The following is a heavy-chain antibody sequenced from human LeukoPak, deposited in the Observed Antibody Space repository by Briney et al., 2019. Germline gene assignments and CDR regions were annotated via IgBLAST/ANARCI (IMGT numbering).Heavy chain of an antibody. CDR3: ARSSSSWLYYYYGMDV. CDR1: GFTFSDYY. Sequence: PGGSLSLSCAASGFTFSDYYMSWIRQPPGKGREWVSYISSSSSYTNYADSVKGRFTISRDNAKNSLYLQMNSLRAEDTAVYYCARSSSSWLYYYYGMDVWGQGTTVTVSS. CDR2: ISSSSSYT. D-gene: IGHD6-13*01. J-gene: IGHJ6*02. V-gene: IGHV3-11*03.